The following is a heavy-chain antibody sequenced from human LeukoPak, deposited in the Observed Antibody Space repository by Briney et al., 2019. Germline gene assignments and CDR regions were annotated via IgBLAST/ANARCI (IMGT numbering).Heavy chain of an antibody. V-gene: IGHV3-23*01. Sequence: TGGSLRLSCTASGFTFSDYFVSWIRQAPGKGLEWVSAISGSGGSTYYADSVKGRFTISRDNSKNTLYLQMNSLRAEDTAVYYCARGDGCSSTSCHAFDIWGQGTMVTVSS. CDR3: ARGDGCSSTSCHAFDI. CDR2: ISGSGGST. D-gene: IGHD2-2*01. J-gene: IGHJ3*02. CDR1: GFTFSDYF.